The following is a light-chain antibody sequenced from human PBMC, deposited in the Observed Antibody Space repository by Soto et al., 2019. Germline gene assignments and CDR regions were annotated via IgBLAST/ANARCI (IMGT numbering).Light chain of an antibody. CDR2: DAS. V-gene: IGKV3-11*01. J-gene: IGKJ4*01. CDR1: QSVISY. Sequence: EIVLTQSPATLSLSPGERATLSCRASQSVISYLAWYQQKPGQAPRLLIYDASNRATGIPDSFSGSGSGTVFTLTNTSLEPDDFAVFYCQHRSNWPLTFGGGTKVEIK. CDR3: QHRSNWPLT.